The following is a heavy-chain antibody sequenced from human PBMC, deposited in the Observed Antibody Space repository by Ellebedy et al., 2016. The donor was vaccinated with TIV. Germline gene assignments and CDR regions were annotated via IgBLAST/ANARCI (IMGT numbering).Heavy chain of an antibody. CDR1: GFTFSSYW. D-gene: IGHD2-8*01. CDR3: ARDDGQLGYCTTTTCHLGAFDL. Sequence: GESLKISCAASGFTFSSYWMSWVRQAPGQGLEWVANIWQDGGQTHYVDSVQGRFTISRDNAKTSLFLQMNSLRLEDTAVYFCARDDGQLGYCTTTTCHLGAFDLWGPGTMVTVSS. V-gene: IGHV3-7*01. CDR2: IWQDGGQT. J-gene: IGHJ3*01.